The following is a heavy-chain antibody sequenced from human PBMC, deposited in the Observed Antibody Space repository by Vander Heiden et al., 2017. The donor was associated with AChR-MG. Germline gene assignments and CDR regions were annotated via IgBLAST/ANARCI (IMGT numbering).Heavy chain of an antibody. CDR2: IYNSGST. CDR1: GGSISSYH. V-gene: IGHV4-59*01. Sequence: QVQLHESAPGLVTPSVTLSPTCTVSGGSISSYHWCWIRQPPGKGLEFIGYIYNSGSTNYNPSLRSRVVISVDTSSNQFSLRLTSVTAADTAVYYCARTGYGDHFNIWGQGTMVTVSS. D-gene: IGHD5-18*01. CDR3: ARTGYGDHFNI. J-gene: IGHJ3*02.